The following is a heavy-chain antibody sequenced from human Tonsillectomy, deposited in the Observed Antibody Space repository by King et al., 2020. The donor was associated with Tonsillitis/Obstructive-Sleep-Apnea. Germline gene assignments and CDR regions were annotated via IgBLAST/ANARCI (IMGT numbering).Heavy chain of an antibody. V-gene: IGHV4-34*01. Sequence: VQLQQWGAGLLKPSETLSLTCAVYGGSFCGYYWSWISQPPGKGLEWLGEINHSGSTHYNPSLKSRVTISVDTSKNPFSLKLSSVTAADTAVYYCARVGSSSKRYYYMDVWGKGTTVTVSS. D-gene: IGHD2-2*01. J-gene: IGHJ6*03. CDR2: INHSGST. CDR3: ARVGSSSKRYYYMDV. CDR1: GGSFCGYY.